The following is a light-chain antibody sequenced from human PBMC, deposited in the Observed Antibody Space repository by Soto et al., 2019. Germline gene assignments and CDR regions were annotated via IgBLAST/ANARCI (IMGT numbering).Light chain of an antibody. V-gene: IGKV3-20*01. CDR3: QQYGSSPRT. Sequence: EIVLTQSPGTLSLSPGERATLSCRASQSVSSSYLAWYQQTPGQAPRLLIYAASSRATGIPDRFSGSGSGTDFTLTISRLEPEDFAVYYCQQYGSSPRTFGQGTKVDIK. J-gene: IGKJ1*01. CDR1: QSVSSSY. CDR2: AAS.